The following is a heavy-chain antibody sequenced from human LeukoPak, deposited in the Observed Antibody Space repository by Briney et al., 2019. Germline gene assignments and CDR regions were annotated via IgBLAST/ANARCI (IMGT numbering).Heavy chain of an antibody. V-gene: IGHV2-5*02. CDR2: IFWDDGK. Sequence: SAPTLVKPTQTLTLTCTFSGFSLSTSGVGVGWIRQPPGKALEWLALIFWDDGKRYSPSLKSRLTITKDTSKNQVVLTMTNMDPVDTATYYCARLPWVAGPWGQGTLVTVSS. CDR1: GFSLSTSGVG. D-gene: IGHD2-15*01. CDR3: ARLPWVAGP. J-gene: IGHJ5*02.